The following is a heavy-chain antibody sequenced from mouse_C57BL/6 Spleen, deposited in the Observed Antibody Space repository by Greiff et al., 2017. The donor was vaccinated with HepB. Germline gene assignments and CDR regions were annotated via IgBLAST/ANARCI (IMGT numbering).Heavy chain of an antibody. J-gene: IGHJ2*01. V-gene: IGHV1-53*01. CDR3: ARAYYSNTGVPFDY. D-gene: IGHD2-5*01. CDR2: INPSNGGT. Sequence: QQSGTELVKPGASVKLSCKASGYTFTSYWMHWVKQRPGQGLEWIGNINPSNGGTNYNEKFKSKATLTVDKSSSTAYMQLSSLTSEDSAVYYGARAYYSNTGVPFDYWGQGTTLTVSS. CDR1: GYTFTSYW.